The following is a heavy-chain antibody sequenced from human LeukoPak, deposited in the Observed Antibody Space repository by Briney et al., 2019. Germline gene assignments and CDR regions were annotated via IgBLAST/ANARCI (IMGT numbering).Heavy chain of an antibody. Sequence: GGFLRLSCAASGFPFSVSWMHWFRRVPGKGLMWVSRITTDETTTYADSVRGRFSISRDNAKNTVYLQMNSLRVEDTAVYYCAKDWFATTDYWGQGILVTVSS. CDR1: GFPFSVSW. V-gene: IGHV3-74*01. D-gene: IGHD3-3*01. CDR2: ITTDETT. CDR3: AKDWFATTDY. J-gene: IGHJ4*02.